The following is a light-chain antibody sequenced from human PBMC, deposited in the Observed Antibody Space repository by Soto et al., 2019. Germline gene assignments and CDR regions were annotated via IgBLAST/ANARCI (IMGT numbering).Light chain of an antibody. CDR3: QQHDGSPRT. V-gene: IGKV3-20*01. CDR2: GAS. J-gene: IGKJ1*01. CDR1: QSLTSSY. Sequence: EIVLTQSPGTLSLSPGERATLSCRASQSLTSSYLAWYQQKPGQAPRLLIYGASSRATGIPDRFTGSGSGTDFTLTISILEPEDFAVYYCQQHDGSPRTFGQGTMV.